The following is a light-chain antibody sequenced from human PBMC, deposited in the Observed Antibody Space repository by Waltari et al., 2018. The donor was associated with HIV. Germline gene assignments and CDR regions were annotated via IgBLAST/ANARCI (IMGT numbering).Light chain of an antibody. Sequence: QSVLTQPPSASEPPGQRVTIPCSGSSSNIGSNYVSWYQHLPGTAPKLLIYRNNQRPSGVPDRFSGSKSGTSASLAISGLRSEDEADYYCAAWGDSLTSFVFGTGTKVTVL. CDR3: AAWGDSLTSFV. CDR1: SSNIGSNY. J-gene: IGLJ1*01. V-gene: IGLV1-47*01. CDR2: RNN.